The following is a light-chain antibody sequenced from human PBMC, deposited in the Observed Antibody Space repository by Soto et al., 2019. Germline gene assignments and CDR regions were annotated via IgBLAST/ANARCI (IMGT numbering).Light chain of an antibody. Sequence: IQMTQSPSSLSASVGDRFTITFRASQSISSWLAWYQHKPGKAPKLLIYATFRLQSGVPSRFSGSGSGTDFTLTISSLQLEDFATYYCQQSYSTPPTFGQGTKVDIK. CDR1: QSISSW. V-gene: IGKV1-39*01. CDR3: QQSYSTPPT. CDR2: ATF. J-gene: IGKJ1*01.